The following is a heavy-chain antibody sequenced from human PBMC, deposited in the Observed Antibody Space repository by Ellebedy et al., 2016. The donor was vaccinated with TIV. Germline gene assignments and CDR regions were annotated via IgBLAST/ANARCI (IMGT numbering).Heavy chain of an antibody. V-gene: IGHV4-38-2*02. J-gene: IGHJ3*02. CDR1: GYAISSGYY. CDR3: ATFRNLDGFDI. Sequence: SETLSLTCSVSGYAISSGYYWGWIRQPPGKGLEWIGSIYHSGNTYYNPSLKRRVTISIDTSKNQFSLKLSSVTAADTAVYYCATFRNLDGFDIWGQGTMVTVSS. CDR2: IYHSGNT.